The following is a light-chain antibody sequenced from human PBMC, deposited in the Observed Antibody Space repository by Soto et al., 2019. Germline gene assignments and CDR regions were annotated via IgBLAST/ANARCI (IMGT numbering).Light chain of an antibody. Sequence: IVLTQSPGTLSLSPGERATLSCRASQSASSSYLAWYQQTPGPAPRLLISGASSRATGIPDRFSGSGSGTDFTLTISRLEPEAFAVYYCQQYGSSPLTFGGGTKVDIK. CDR3: QQYGSSPLT. CDR1: QSASSSY. CDR2: GAS. V-gene: IGKV3-20*01. J-gene: IGKJ4*01.